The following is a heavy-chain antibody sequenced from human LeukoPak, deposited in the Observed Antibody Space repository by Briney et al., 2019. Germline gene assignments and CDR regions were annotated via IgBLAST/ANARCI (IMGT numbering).Heavy chain of an antibody. V-gene: IGHV1-69*05. J-gene: IGHJ6*03. CDR2: IIPIFGTA. D-gene: IGHD6-13*01. Sequence: GASVKVSCKASGGTFSSYAISWVRQAPGQGLEWMGGIIPIFGTANYAQKFQGRVTITTDEPTSTAYMELSSLRSEDTAVYYCARGSRYYYYYYMDVWGKGTTVTVSS. CDR1: GGTFSSYA. CDR3: ARGSRYYYYYYMDV.